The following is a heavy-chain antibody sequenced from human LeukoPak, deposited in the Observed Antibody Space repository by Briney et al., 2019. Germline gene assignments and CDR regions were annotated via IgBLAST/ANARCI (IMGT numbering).Heavy chain of an antibody. V-gene: IGHV3-23*01. J-gene: IGHJ4*02. CDR3: AKDPSIAVAGTSLN. CDR2: ISVSGNT. D-gene: IGHD6-19*01. Sequence: GGSLRLSCAASGFTLSSYAMSWVRQGPGKGLEWVSAISVSGNTYHADSVKGRFTISRDSSKNTLYLQMNSLRAEDTAVYYCAKDPSIAVAGTSLNWGQGTLVTVSS. CDR1: GFTLSSYA.